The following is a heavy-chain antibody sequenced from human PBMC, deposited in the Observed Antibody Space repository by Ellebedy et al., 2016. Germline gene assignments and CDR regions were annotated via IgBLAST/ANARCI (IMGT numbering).Heavy chain of an antibody. J-gene: IGHJ4*02. CDR1: GLNFNTFF. D-gene: IGHD4-17*01. CDR3: RQGHYADL. V-gene: IGHV3-23*01. Sequence: GESLKISCTASGLNFNTFFMSWVRQAPGKGLEWVSTISAGSDTTRLADSVKGRFTISRDSSKNSVYLRMNKLRVEDTAVYYCRQGHYADLWGQGTLVTVSS. CDR2: ISAGSDTT.